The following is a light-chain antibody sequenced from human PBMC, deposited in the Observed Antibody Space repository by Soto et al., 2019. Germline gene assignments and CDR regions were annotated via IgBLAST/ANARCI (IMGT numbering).Light chain of an antibody. J-gene: IGKJ1*01. V-gene: IGKV3-15*01. CDR1: QSVSSN. CDR3: QQYNNWPPWT. Sequence: EIILTQSPDTLSFSPGERATISCRASQSVSSNLAWYQQKPGQAPRLLIYGASTRATGIPARFSGSGSGTEFTLTISSLQSEDFAVYYCQQYNNWPPWTFGQGTKVDIK. CDR2: GAS.